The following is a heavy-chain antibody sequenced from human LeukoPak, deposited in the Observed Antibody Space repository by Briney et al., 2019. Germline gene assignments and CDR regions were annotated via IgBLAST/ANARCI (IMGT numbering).Heavy chain of an antibody. CDR3: ARIKDYSSPFDY. D-gene: IGHD6-6*01. J-gene: IGHJ4*02. CDR1: GFTFTSRW. Sequence: PGGSLRLSCAASGFTFTSRWMSWVRQAPGKGLEWVANIKQDGSEKHYVDSVKGRFTISRDNANNSLYLQMNSLRAEDTAVYYCARIKDYSSPFDYWGQGTLVTVSS. V-gene: IGHV3-7*01. CDR2: IKQDGSEK.